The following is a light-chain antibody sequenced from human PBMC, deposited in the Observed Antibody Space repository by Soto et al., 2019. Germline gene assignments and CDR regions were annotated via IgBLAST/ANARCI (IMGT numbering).Light chain of an antibody. V-gene: IGKV3-15*01. CDR1: QNVYSN. J-gene: IGKJ4*01. CDR3: QQHGNWPLT. Sequence: EIVMTQSPATLSVSPGEGATLSCRASQNVYSNLAWYQQKPGQAPRLLIYGASTRATSIPARFSGSGSGTEFTLTISSLQSEDFAVYYCQQHGNWPLTFGGGTKVAIK. CDR2: GAS.